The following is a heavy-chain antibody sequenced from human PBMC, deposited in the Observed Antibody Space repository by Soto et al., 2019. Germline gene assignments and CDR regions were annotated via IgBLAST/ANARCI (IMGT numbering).Heavy chain of an antibody. CDR1: GGSFSGYY. J-gene: IGHJ6*02. CDR3: ARGYSGYDWGIRGYYYGMDI. D-gene: IGHD5-12*01. Sequence: KPSETLSLTCAVYGGSFSGYYWSWIRQPPGKGLEWIGEINHSGSTNYNPSLKSRVTISVDTSKNQFSLKLSSVTAADTAVYYCARGYSGYDWGIRGYYYGMDIWGQGTTVTVSS. V-gene: IGHV4-34*01. CDR2: INHSGST.